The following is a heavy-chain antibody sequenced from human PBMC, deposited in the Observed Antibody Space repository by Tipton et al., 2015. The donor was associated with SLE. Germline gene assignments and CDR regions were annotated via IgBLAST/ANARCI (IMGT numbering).Heavy chain of an antibody. CDR3: ARVRRGGGEWYFDL. D-gene: IGHD2-21*01. CDR1: GGSFSGYY. J-gene: IGHJ2*01. Sequence: TLSLTCAVYGGSFSGYYWSWIRQPPGKGLEWIGEINHSGSTNYNPSLKSRVTISVDTSKNQFSLKLSSVTAADTALYYCARVRRGGGEWYFDLWGRGTPVTVSS. CDR2: INHSGST. V-gene: IGHV4-34*01.